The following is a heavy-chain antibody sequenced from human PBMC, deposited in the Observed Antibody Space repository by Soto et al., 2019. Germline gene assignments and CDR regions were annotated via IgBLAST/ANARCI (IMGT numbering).Heavy chain of an antibody. CDR1: CYTFTSYG. J-gene: IGHJ5*02. CDR3: ARDPGSSWYVSNNWFDP. V-gene: IGHV1-18*01. D-gene: IGHD6-13*01. Sequence: ASVKVSCKASCYTFTSYGISWVRQAPGQGLEWMGWISAYNGNTNYAQKLQGRVTMTTDTSTSTAYMELRSLRSDDTAVYYCARDPGSSWYVSNNWFDPWGQGTLVTVSA. CDR2: ISAYNGNT.